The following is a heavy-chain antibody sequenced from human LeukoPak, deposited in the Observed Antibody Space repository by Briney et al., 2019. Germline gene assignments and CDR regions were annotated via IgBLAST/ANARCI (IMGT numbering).Heavy chain of an antibody. CDR3: ARDYVETKGFDY. J-gene: IGHJ4*02. CDR2: ISYDGSNK. V-gene: IGHV3-30-3*01. D-gene: IGHD5-24*01. CDR1: GFTFSSYA. Sequence: PGGSLRLSCAASGFTFSSYAMHWVRQAPGKGLEWEAVISYDGSNKYYADSVKGRFTISRDNSKNTLYLQMNSLRAEDTAVYYCARDYVETKGFDYWGQGTLVTVSS.